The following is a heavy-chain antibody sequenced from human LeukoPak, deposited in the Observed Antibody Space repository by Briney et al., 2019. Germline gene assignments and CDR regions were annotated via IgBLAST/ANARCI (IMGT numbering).Heavy chain of an antibody. J-gene: IGHJ6*02. V-gene: IGHV4-34*01. D-gene: IGHD3-3*01. CDR3: ARDEAIFGAGYYYGMDV. CDR1: GGSFSGYY. CDR2: INHSGST. Sequence: SETLSLTCAVYGGSFSGYYWSWIRQPPGKGLEWIGEINHSGSTNYNPSLKSRVTISVDTSKNQFSLKLSSVTAADTAVYYCARDEAIFGAGYYYGMDVWGQGTTVTVSS.